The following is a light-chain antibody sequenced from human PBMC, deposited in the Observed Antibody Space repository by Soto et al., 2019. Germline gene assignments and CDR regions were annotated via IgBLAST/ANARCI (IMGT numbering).Light chain of an antibody. V-gene: IGKV3-11*01. CDR3: QQRSNWPPELT. CDR1: QSVSSY. CDR2: DAS. Sequence: EIVLTQSPASLSLSPGERATLSCRASQSVSSYLAWYQQKPGQAPRLLIYDASNRPTGIPARFSGGGSVTDFTLPISIREPEDVAVYYCQQRSNWPPELTFGGGTKVEIK. J-gene: IGKJ4*02.